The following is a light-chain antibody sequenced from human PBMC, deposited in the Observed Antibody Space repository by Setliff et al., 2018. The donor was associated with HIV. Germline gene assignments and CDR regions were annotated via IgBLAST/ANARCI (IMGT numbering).Light chain of an antibody. Sequence: NFMLTQPHSVSESPGKTVTISCTRSSGTIAGNSVRWFQQRPASPPTPLLYENNRRPSGVPNRFSGSIDVSSNSASLTISGLETGDEANYYCQSFDDNNHWVFGGGTKVTVL. CDR3: QSFDDNNHWV. CDR2: ENN. V-gene: IGLV6-57*01. CDR1: SGTIAGNS. J-gene: IGLJ3*02.